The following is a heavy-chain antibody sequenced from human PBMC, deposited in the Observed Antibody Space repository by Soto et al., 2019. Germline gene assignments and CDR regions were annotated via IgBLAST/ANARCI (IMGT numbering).Heavy chain of an antibody. CDR1: GGTFRSYG. CDR3: ARGRHYYDRSGDPIYYYHGLDV. J-gene: IGHJ6*02. Sequence: QVRLVQSGAEVKKAGSSVKVSCKASGGTFRSYGISWVRQAPGQGLEWMGGIIPMFATPHYAQKFQGRVSITADESASTDYMQLSSLTSEDTAVYYCARGRHYYDRSGDPIYYYHGLDVRGQGTTVTVSS. CDR2: IIPMFATP. V-gene: IGHV1-69*01. D-gene: IGHD3-22*01.